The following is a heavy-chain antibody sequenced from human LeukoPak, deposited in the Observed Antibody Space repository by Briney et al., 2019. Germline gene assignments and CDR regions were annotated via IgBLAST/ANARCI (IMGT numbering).Heavy chain of an antibody. CDR3: AKMCPLLSSTSCYNY. J-gene: IGHJ4*02. V-gene: IGHV3-7*01. CDR1: GFTFSSYW. CDR2: IKQDGSEK. Sequence: GGSLRLSCAASGFTFSSYWMGWVRQAPGKGLEWVANIKQDGSEKYYADSVKGRFTISRDNSKNTLYLQMNSLRAEDTAVYYCAKMCPLLSSTSCYNYWGQGTLVTVSS. D-gene: IGHD2-2*02.